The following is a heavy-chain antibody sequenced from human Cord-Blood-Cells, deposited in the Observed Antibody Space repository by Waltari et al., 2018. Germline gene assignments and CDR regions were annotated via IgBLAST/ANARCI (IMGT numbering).Heavy chain of an antibody. Sequence: EVHLVESGGVLVQPGGSLKLSCAASGFTFSGSAMHWVRQASGKGLEWVGRIRSKANSYATAYAASVKGRFTISRDDSKNTAYLQMNSLKTEDTAVYYCTRSDTATYHEGYYGMDVWGQGTTVTVSS. CDR1: GFTFSGSA. J-gene: IGHJ6*02. D-gene: IGHD5-18*01. CDR2: IRSKANSYAT. CDR3: TRSDTATYHEGYYGMDV. V-gene: IGHV3-73*02.